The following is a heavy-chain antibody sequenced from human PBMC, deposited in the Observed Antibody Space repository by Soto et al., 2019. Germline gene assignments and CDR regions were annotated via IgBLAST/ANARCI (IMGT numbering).Heavy chain of an antibody. CDR2: ISYDGSNK. CDR1: GFTFSSYA. D-gene: IGHD2-21*02. J-gene: IGHJ3*02. CDR3: ARTSQGADTVVTCAFEI. V-gene: IGHV3-30-3*01. Sequence: QVQLVESGGGVVQPGRSLRLSCAASGFTFSSYAMHWVRQAPGKGLEWVAVISYDGSNKYYADSVKGRFTISRDNSKNTLYLQMSCLRAEDTAVYYCARTSQGADTVVTCAFEIWGRGTMFAVSS.